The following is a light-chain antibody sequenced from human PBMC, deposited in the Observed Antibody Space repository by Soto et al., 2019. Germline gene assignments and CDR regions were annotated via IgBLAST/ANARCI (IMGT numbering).Light chain of an antibody. V-gene: IGKV3-20*01. J-gene: IGKJ2*01. Sequence: EIVLTQSPGTLSLSPGERATLSCRASQSVSSRYLAWYQQKPGQAPRLLIYGASSRATGIPDRISGSGSGTDFPLTISRLEPEDFAVYYWQHYGSSPPMYTFGQGTKLEIK. CDR2: GAS. CDR3: QHYGSSPPMYT. CDR1: QSVSSRY.